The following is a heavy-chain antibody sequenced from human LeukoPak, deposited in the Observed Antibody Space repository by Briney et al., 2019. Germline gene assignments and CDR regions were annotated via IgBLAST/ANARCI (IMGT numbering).Heavy chain of an antibody. CDR3: AKDRDGSTWYLLNYMDG. V-gene: IGHV3-23*01. J-gene: IGHJ6*03. Sequence: GGSLRLSCAASGFTFANYAMTWVRQAPGKGLEWVSTINPSGESINFADSVRGRFTISRDNSKNTLYLQMNSLRDEDTAVYKCAKDRDGSTWYLLNYMDGWGKRTTVTLSS. D-gene: IGHD6-13*01. CDR1: GFTFANYA. CDR2: INPSGESI.